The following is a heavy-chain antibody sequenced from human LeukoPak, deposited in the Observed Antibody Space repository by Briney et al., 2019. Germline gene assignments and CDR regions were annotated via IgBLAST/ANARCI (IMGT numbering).Heavy chain of an antibody. D-gene: IGHD3-16*02. CDR2: ISAYNGNT. Sequence: ASVKVSCQASGYTFTSYGISWVRQAPGQGLEWMGWISAYNGNTNYAQKLQGRVTMTTDTSTSTAYMELRSLRSDDTAVYYCARVGGLRLGELSFKGFYYYYGMDVWGQGTTVTVSS. CDR1: GYTFTSYG. V-gene: IGHV1-18*01. CDR3: ARVGGLRLGELSFKGFYYYYGMDV. J-gene: IGHJ6*02.